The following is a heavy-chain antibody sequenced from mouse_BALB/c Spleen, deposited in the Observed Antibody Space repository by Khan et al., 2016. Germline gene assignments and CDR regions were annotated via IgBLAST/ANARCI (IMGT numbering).Heavy chain of an antibody. Sequence: VQLQESGPGLVAPSQSLSITCTVSGFSLTSYGVHWVRQPPGKGLEWLGVIWAGGSTNYNSALMSRLSISKENSKSQVFLKMNSRQTDATACYYCASLEDIWGQGTTLTVSS. CDR1: GFSLTSYG. V-gene: IGHV2-9*02. CDR2: IWAGGST. CDR3: ASLEDI. J-gene: IGHJ2*01. D-gene: IGHD1-3*01.